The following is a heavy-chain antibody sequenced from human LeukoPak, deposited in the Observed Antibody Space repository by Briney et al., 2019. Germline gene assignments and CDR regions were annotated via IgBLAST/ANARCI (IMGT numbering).Heavy chain of an antibody. CDR3: ASSIAAAGTRYFDY. Sequence: ASVKVSCKASGYTFTGYYIHWVRQAPGQGLEWMGWIDPNSGGSNSAQKFQGRVTMTRDTSISTAYMELSRLRSDDTAVYYCASSIAAAGTRYFDYWGQGTLVTVSS. CDR2: IDPNSGGS. CDR1: GYTFTGYY. V-gene: IGHV1-2*02. J-gene: IGHJ4*02. D-gene: IGHD6-13*01.